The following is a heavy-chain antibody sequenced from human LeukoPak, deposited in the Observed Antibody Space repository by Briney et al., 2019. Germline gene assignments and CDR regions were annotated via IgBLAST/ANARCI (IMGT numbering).Heavy chain of an antibody. CDR1: GFTFSSYN. CDR3: ARAPSYYYDSSGYYYN. V-gene: IGHV3-21*01. J-gene: IGHJ4*02. D-gene: IGHD3-22*01. CDR2: ISSSSSYI. Sequence: PGGSLRLSCAASGFTFSSYNMNWVRQAPGKGLEWVSSISSSSSYIYYADSVKGRFTISRDNAKNSLYLQMNSLRAEDTAVYYCARAPSYYYDSSGYYYNWGQGTLVTVSS.